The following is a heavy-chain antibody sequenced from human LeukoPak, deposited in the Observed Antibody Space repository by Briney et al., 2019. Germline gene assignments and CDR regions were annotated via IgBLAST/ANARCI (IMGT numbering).Heavy chain of an antibody. CDR1: GYTFTSYD. J-gene: IGHJ4*02. Sequence: GASVKVSCKASGYTFTSYDINWVRPATGQGLEWMGWMNPNSGNTGYAQKFQGRVTMTRNTSISTAYMELSSLRSEDTAVYYCARGYCSCGSCSNSDFDYWGQGTLVTVSS. V-gene: IGHV1-8*01. CDR3: ARGYCSCGSCSNSDFDY. D-gene: IGHD2-15*01. CDR2: MNPNSGNT.